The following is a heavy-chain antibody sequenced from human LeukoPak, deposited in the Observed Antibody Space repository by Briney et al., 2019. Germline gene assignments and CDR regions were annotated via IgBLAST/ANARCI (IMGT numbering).Heavy chain of an antibody. D-gene: IGHD3-9*01. CDR2: ISSSGSTI. J-gene: IGHJ4*02. CDR1: GFTFSSYE. V-gene: IGHV3-48*03. Sequence: GGSLRLSCAASGFTFSSYEMNWVRQAPGKGPEWVSYISSSGSTIYYADSVKGRFTISRDNAKNSLYLQMNSLRAEDTAVYYCARDYYDILTGYYGADYWGQGTLVAVSS. CDR3: ARDYYDILTGYYGADY.